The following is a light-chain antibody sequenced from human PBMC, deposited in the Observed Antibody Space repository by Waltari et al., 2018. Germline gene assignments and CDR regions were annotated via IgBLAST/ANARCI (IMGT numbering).Light chain of an antibody. CDR2: GAS. V-gene: IGKV3D-15*01. CDR3: QQNSNWPLT. CDR1: QSVSSS. Sequence: EIVMTQSPATLSLSPGERATPSCRASQSVSSSLAWYQQKPGQPPRLLIYGASSRATGIPDRFSGSGSGTEFTLTISSLEPEDVAVYYCQQNSNWPLTFGGGTKVEIK. J-gene: IGKJ4*01.